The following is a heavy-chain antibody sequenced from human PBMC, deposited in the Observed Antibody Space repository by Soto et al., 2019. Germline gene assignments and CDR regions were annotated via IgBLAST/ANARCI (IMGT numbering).Heavy chain of an antibody. J-gene: IGHJ6*03. V-gene: IGHV1-46*03. Sequence: ASVKVSCKASGYTFTSYYMHWVRQAPGQGLEWMGIINPSGGSTSYAQKFQGRVTMTRDTSTSTVYMELSSLRSEDTAVYYCARDIVRVATRPLTGYMDVWGKGTTVTVSS. D-gene: IGHD5-12*01. CDR3: ARDIVRVATRPLTGYMDV. CDR2: INPSGGST. CDR1: GYTFTSYY.